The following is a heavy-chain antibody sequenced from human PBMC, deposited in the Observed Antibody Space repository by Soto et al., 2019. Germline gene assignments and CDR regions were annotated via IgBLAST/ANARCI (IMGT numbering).Heavy chain of an antibody. CDR3: ARGYVVVAPDYFDY. J-gene: IGHJ4*02. D-gene: IGHD2-15*01. Sequence: GGSLRLSCAAAGFTFSSYSMNWVRQAPGKGLEWVSSISSSSSYIYYADSVKGRFTISRDNAKNSLYLQMNSLRAEDTAVYYCARGYVVVAPDYFDYWGQGTLVTVSS. V-gene: IGHV3-21*01. CDR2: ISSSSSYI. CDR1: GFTFSSYS.